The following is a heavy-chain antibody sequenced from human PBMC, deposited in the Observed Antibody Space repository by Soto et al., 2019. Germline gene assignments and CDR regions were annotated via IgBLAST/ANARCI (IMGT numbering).Heavy chain of an antibody. CDR2: INRNGGST. CDR3: AREGCSGGSCYSY. J-gene: IGHJ4*02. CDR1: GFRVTNNY. Sequence: GGSLSLSCAASGFRVTNNYMNWVRQAPGKGLEWVSGINRNGGSTGYADSVKGRFTISRDNAKNSLYLQMNSLRAEDTALYYCAREGCSGGSCYSYWGQGTLVTVSS. V-gene: IGHV3-20*04. D-gene: IGHD2-15*01.